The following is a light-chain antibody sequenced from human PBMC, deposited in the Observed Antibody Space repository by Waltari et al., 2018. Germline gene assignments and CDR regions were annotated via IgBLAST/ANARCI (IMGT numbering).Light chain of an antibody. Sequence: QSALTQPRSVSGSPGQSVTISCTGTSSDVGGYNYVSWYQQHPGKAPKLMIYDVSKRPSGVPDRFSGSKSGNMASLTISGLQAEDEADYYCCSYAGSYTGVFGTGTKVTVL. CDR2: DVS. CDR3: CSYAGSYTGV. J-gene: IGLJ1*01. V-gene: IGLV2-11*01. CDR1: SSDVGGYNY.